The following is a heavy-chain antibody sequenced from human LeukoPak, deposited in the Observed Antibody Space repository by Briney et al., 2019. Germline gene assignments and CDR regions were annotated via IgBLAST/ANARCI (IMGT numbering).Heavy chain of an antibody. CDR3: ARAPQRRAFDI. V-gene: IGHV3-53*01. CDR1: GFTVSSYY. J-gene: IGHJ3*02. Sequence: GGSLRLSCAASGFTVSSYYMSWVRQAPGKGLEWVSVIYSGGSTYYADSVKGRFTLSRDNSKNTLYLQMNSLRAEDTAVYYCARAPQRRAFDIWGQGTMVTVSS. CDR2: IYSGGST.